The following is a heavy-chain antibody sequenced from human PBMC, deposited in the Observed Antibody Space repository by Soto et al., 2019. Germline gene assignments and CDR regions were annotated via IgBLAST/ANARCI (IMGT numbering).Heavy chain of an antibody. Sequence: SETLSLTCAVSGYSISSGYYWGWIRQPPGKGLEWTGSIYHSGSTYYNPSLKSRVTISVDTSKNQFSLKLSSVTAADTAVYYCARDLYYDILTGLNWFDPWGQGTLVTVSS. D-gene: IGHD3-9*01. J-gene: IGHJ5*02. V-gene: IGHV4-38-2*02. CDR2: IYHSGST. CDR1: GYSISSGYY. CDR3: ARDLYYDILTGLNWFDP.